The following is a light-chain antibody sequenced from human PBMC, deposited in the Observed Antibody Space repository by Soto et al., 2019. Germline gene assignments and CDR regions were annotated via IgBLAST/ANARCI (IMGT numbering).Light chain of an antibody. J-gene: IGKJ5*01. V-gene: IGKV1-39*01. CDR2: TAS. CDR3: QQSYSTPIS. CDR1: QSISSH. Sequence: DIRMTQSPSSLSASVGDTFTITCLSSQSISSHLNCYQQKPGKAPNLLMYTASNLQSGVPSRFSGSGSGTDFTLTISSLQPEDFATYYCQQSYSTPISFGQGTRLEIK.